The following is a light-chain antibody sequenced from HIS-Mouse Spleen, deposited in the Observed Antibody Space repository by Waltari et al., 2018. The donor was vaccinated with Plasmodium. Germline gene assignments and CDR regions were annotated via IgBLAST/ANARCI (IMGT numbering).Light chain of an antibody. CDR3: QQYGSSPYT. J-gene: IGKJ2*01. V-gene: IGKV3-20*01. CDR1: QSVSSSY. Sequence: EIVLTQSPGTLSLSPGERATLSCRASQSVSSSYLAWYQQKPGQAPRLLIYGSSSRATGIPERVSGSGSGTDFTLTISRLEPEDFAVYYCQQYGSSPYTVGQGTKLEIK. CDR2: GSS.